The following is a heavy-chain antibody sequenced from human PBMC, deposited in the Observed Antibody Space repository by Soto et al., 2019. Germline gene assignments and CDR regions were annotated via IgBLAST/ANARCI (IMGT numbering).Heavy chain of an antibody. V-gene: IGHV3-43*01. D-gene: IGHD2-2*01. J-gene: IGHJ4*02. CDR3: VKGTNYGSSMDY. CDR1: GFTFDDYT. Sequence: PWGSLRLSCAASGFTFDDYTMHWVRQAPGKGLEWVSLISCDGVSTYYSDSLNGRFTIFRDNTKNSLYLQMNSLRTEAAALYYCVKGTNYGSSMDYWGQGTMVTVSS. CDR2: ISCDGVST.